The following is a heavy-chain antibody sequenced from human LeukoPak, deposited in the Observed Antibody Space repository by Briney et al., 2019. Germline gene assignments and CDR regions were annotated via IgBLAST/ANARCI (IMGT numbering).Heavy chain of an antibody. J-gene: IGHJ4*02. V-gene: IGHV4-34*01. CDR3: ARLGDAYTLLLDY. D-gene: IGHD5-24*01. CDR1: GGSFNGYH. CDR2: INHGGDT. Sequence: KSSETLSLTCAVYGGSFNGYHWTWIRQPPGKGLEWIGEINHGGDTNYNPSLKSRVTISVDTSKNQFSLKLTSVTAADTAVYYCARLGDAYTLLLDYWGQGTLVTVSS.